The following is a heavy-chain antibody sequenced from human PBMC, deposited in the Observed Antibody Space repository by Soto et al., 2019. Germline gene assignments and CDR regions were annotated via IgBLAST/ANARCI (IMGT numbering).Heavy chain of an antibody. J-gene: IGHJ5*02. V-gene: IGHV1-18*04. CDR2: ISAYNGNT. D-gene: IGHD4-17*01. Sequence: ASVKVSCKASGYTFTSYGISWVRQAPGQGLEWMGWISAYNGNTNYAQKLQGRVTMTTDTSTSTAYMELRSLRSEDTVVYYCARVIPDYGDYVRESQGWFDPWGQGTLVTVSS. CDR1: GYTFTSYG. CDR3: ARVIPDYGDYVRESQGWFDP.